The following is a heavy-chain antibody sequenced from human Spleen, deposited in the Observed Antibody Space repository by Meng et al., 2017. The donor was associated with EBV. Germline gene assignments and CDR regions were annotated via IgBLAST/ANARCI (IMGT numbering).Heavy chain of an antibody. J-gene: IGHJ4*02. CDR3: AKDCFGAKDS. D-gene: IGHD1-26*01. CDR1: GFTFSSYS. V-gene: IGHV3-74*01. Sequence: VQVVGAGGGLAKPGGSLRLSCAASGFTFSSYSMNWVRQAPGKGLVWVSRINSDGNVITYADSVKGRFTISRDNAKNTVYLQMNNVRVEDTAVYYCAKDCFGAKDSWGQGTLVTVSS. CDR2: INSDGNVI.